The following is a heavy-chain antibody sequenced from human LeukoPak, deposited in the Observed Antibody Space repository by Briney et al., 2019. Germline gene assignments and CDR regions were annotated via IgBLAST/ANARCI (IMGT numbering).Heavy chain of an antibody. CDR2: IKQDGSEK. D-gene: IGHD6-19*01. CDR1: GFTFSSYW. J-gene: IGHJ4*02. Sequence: GGSLRLSCAASGFTFSSYWMSWVRQAPRKGLEWVANIKQDGSEKYYVDSVKGRFTISRDNAKNSLYLQMNSLRAEDTALYYCARNDFGSGWLGDYWGQGTLVTVFS. CDR3: ARNDFGSGWLGDY. V-gene: IGHV3-7*03.